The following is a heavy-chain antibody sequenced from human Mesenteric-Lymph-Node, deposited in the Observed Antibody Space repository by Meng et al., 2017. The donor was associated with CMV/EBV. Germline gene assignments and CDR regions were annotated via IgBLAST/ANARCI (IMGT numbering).Heavy chain of an antibody. V-gene: IGHV4-59*01. Sequence: GSLRLSCTVSGGSISSYYWSWIRQPPGKGLEWIGYIYYSGSTNYSPSLKSRVTISVDTSKNQFSLKLSSVTAADTAVYYCARDRMSWFDPWGQGTLVTVSS. CDR3: ARDRMSWFDP. CDR1: GGSISSYY. CDR2: IYYSGST. J-gene: IGHJ5*02.